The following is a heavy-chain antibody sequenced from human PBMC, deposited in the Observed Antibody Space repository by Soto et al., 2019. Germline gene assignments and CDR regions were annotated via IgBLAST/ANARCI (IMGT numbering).Heavy chain of an antibody. V-gene: IGHV3-74*01. CDR3: ARAMTSVGAAAKGDF. CDR1: GFTFNTHW. J-gene: IGHJ4*02. Sequence: VQLVECGGGLILPGGSLRLSCAASGFTFNTHWMHWVRQAPGKGLVWVSRINSDGSITDYADSVKGRFSISRDNPRNTLYLQMNSLSPEDTAVYYCARAMTSVGAAAKGDFWGQGTLVTVSS. CDR2: INSDGSIT. D-gene: IGHD1-26*01.